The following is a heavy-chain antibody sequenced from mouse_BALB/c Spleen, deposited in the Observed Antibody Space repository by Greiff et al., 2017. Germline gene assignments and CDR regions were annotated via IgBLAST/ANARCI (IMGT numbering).Heavy chain of an antibody. CDR3: GRWHYCGSSYRY. CDR1: GYSFTDYN. Sequence: LVESGPELVKPGASVKVSCKASGYSFTDYNMYWVKQSHGKSLEWIGDIDPYNGGTSYNQKFKGKATLTVDKSSSTAFMHLNSLTSEDSAVYYCGRWHYCGSSYRYWGEGTTLTVSS. CDR2: IDPYNGGT. J-gene: IGHJ2*01. V-gene: IGHV1S135*01. D-gene: IGHD1-1*01.